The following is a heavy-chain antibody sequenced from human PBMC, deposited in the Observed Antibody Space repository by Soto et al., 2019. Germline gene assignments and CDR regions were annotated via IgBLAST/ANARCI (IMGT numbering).Heavy chain of an antibody. CDR3: ARGRTQWRHYQIDY. Sequence: PSETLSLTCAVSGGSISSGGYSWSWIRQPPGKGLEWIGYIYHSGSTYYNPSLKSRVTISVDRSKNQFSLKLSSVTAADTAVYYCARGRTQWRHYQIDYWGQGTLVTVSS. CDR2: IYHSGST. D-gene: IGHD6-19*01. CDR1: GGSISSGGYS. J-gene: IGHJ4*02. V-gene: IGHV4-30-2*01.